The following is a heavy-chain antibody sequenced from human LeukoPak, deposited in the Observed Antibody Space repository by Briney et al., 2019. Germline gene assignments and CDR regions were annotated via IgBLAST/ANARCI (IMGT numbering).Heavy chain of an antibody. CDR3: GRNLYRAGWKNYLDS. CDR1: GFSVTTNY. D-gene: IGHD6-19*01. V-gene: IGHV3-53*01. CDR2: IYADGGT. J-gene: IGHJ4*02. Sequence: GGSLRLSCAASGFSVTTNYMTWVRQAPGKGLEWVSVIYADGGTYYADSVKGRFTMSRDSSRNTLYLQMNNLRVDDTAIYYCGRNLYRAGWKNYLDSWGQGTLVTVSS.